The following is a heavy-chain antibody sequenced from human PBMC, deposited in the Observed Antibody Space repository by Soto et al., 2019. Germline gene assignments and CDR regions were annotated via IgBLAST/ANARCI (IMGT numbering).Heavy chain of an antibody. Sequence: QVQLVQTGAEVKKPGASVKVSCKASGYTFTTYGINWVRQAPGQGPEWLGWISAYNGNIKYAEKFQGRVTMTTDTSTSTAYMELRSLRSGGTAVSYCGRREAYGEVHYYYYGMGVWRNGTAITVSS. CDR2: ISAYNGNI. CDR3: GRREAYGEVHYYYYGMGV. V-gene: IGHV1-18*01. J-gene: IGHJ6*04. D-gene: IGHD4-17*01. CDR1: GYTFTTYG.